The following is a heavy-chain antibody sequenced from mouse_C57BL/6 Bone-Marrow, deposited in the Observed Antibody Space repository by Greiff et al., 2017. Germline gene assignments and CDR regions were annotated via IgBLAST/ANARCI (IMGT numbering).Heavy chain of an antibody. Sequence: QVQLQQPGAELVRPGTSVKLSCKASGYTFTSYWMHWVKQRPGQGLEWIGVIDPSDSYTNYNQKFKGKATFTVDKSSSTAYMQLSSLTSEDSAVYYCARNNWPYLDYWGQGTTLTVSS. CDR3: ARNNWPYLDY. J-gene: IGHJ2*01. D-gene: IGHD4-1*01. CDR2: IDPSDSYT. CDR1: GYTFTSYW. V-gene: IGHV1-59*01.